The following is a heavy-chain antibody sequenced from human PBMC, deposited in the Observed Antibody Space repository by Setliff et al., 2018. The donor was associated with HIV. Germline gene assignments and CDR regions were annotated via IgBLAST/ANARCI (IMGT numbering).Heavy chain of an antibody. Sequence: SETLSLTCAVYGGSFSGYYWSWIRQPPGKGLERIGEINHSGSTNYNPSLKSRVTISVDTSKNQFSLKLSSVTAADTAVYYCARGRFTYYYDSSGYYYWGQGTLVTVSS. D-gene: IGHD3-22*01. J-gene: IGHJ4*02. CDR3: ARGRFTYYYDSSGYYY. V-gene: IGHV4-34*01. CDR2: INHSGST. CDR1: GGSFSGYY.